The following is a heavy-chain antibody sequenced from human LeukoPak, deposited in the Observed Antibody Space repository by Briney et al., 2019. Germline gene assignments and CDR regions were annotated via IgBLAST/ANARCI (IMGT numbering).Heavy chain of an antibody. D-gene: IGHD3-22*01. Sequence: GGSLKLSCAASGFIFSTYGMNWVRQAPGKGLEWVSSITSSSTYIYYVDSVKGRFTISRDNAKNSLYLQMNSLRAEDTGLYYCARDTYESSGSLDYWGQGTLVTVSS. J-gene: IGHJ4*02. CDR3: ARDTYESSGSLDY. V-gene: IGHV3-21*01. CDR2: ITSSSTYI. CDR1: GFIFSTYG.